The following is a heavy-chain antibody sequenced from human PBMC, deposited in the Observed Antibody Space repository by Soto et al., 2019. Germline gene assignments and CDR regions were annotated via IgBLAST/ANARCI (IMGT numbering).Heavy chain of an antibody. D-gene: IGHD2-2*01. CDR2: IYTSGST. CDR3: ARDRKGGVPAPPDWFDP. CDR1: GGSISSYY. Sequence: NPSETLSLTCTVSGGSISSYYWSWIRQPAGKGLEWIGRIYTSGSTNYNPSLKSRVTMSVDTSKNQFSLKLSSVTAADTAVYYCARDRKGGVPAPPDWFDPWGQGTLVTVSS. V-gene: IGHV4-4*07. J-gene: IGHJ5*02.